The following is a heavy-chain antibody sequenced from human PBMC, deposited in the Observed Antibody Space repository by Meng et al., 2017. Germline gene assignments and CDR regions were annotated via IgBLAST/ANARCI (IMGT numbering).Heavy chain of an antibody. CDR1: GFTFSSYG. CDR2: IWYDGSNK. Sequence: GSGGRPVRSLGLYCAASGFTFSSYGMHWVRQAPGKGLEWVAVIWYDGSNKYYADSVKGRFTISRDNSKNTLYPQMNSLRAEDTAVYFCARDSSSGWYHNYWGQGTLVTVSS. CDR3: ARDSSSGWYHNY. D-gene: IGHD6-19*01. V-gene: IGHV3-33*01. J-gene: IGHJ4*02.